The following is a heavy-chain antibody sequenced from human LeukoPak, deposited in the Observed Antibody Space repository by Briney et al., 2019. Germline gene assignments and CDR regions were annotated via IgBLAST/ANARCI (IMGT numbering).Heavy chain of an antibody. CDR3: ARDMQRSPDY. CDR1: GFTFNNYG. D-gene: IGHD2-2*01. CDR2: ISYDGSNK. Sequence: QPGRTLRLSCAASGFTFNNYGMHWLRQAPGKGLEWVALISYDGSNKYYLASVKGRFTISRDDPKNTLYLQMNSLRAEDTAVYFCARDMQRSPDYWGQGTLVTVSS. V-gene: IGHV3-30*03. J-gene: IGHJ4*02.